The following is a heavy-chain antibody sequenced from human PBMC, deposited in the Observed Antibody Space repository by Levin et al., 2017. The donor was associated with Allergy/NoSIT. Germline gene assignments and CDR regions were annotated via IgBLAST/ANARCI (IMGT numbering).Heavy chain of an antibody. CDR2: ISYDGSNK. J-gene: IGHJ4*02. CDR3: ARNSPTWGDSSSTVLLAGFDN. D-gene: IGHD6-6*01. V-gene: IGHV3-30-3*01. Sequence: GGSLRLSCAASGFTFTTYAMHWVRQAPGKGLEWVAVISYDGSNKYYADSVKGRFTISRDNSKNTLYLQMNSLRAEDTAVYYCARNSPTWGDSSSTVLLAGFDNWGQGTLVTVSS. CDR1: GFTFTTYA.